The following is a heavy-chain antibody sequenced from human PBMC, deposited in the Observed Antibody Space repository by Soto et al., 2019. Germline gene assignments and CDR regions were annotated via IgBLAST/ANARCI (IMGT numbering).Heavy chain of an antibody. D-gene: IGHD1-26*01. CDR2: ISYDGSNK. V-gene: IGHV3-30-3*01. CDR1: GFTFSRYA. Sequence: GGSLILSCASSGFTFSRYAMHWVRQAPGKGLEWVAVISYDGSNKYYADSVKGRFTISRDNSKNTLYLQMNSLRAEDTAVYYCARGSGGSHRLRYYYYYYGMDVWGQGTTVTVSS. CDR3: ARGSGGSHRLRYYYYYYGMDV. J-gene: IGHJ6*02.